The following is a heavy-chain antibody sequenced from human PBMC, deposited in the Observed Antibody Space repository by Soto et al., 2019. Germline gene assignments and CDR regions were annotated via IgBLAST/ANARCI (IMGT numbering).Heavy chain of an antibody. V-gene: IGHV3-7*05. Sequence: GGSLRLSCAASGFTFSSYWMSWVRQAPGKGLEWVANIKQDGSEKYYVDSVKGRFTISRDNAKNSLYLQMNSLRAEDTAVYYCARAIVVVVAATLSYYFDYWGQGTLVTVSS. CDR1: GFTFSSYW. CDR3: ARAIVVVVAATLSYYFDY. D-gene: IGHD2-15*01. CDR2: IKQDGSEK. J-gene: IGHJ4*02.